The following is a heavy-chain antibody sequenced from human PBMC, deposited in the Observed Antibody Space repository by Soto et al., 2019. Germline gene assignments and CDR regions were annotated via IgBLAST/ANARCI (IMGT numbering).Heavy chain of an antibody. CDR1: GFTFSSYA. V-gene: IGHV3-23*01. CDR3: AKRFCTSTTCLSLDFYYYIGV. D-gene: IGHD2-2*01. Sequence: EVQLLDSGGGLVQPGGSLRLSCAASGFTFSSYALSWVRQAPGKGLEWVSGISGSGDSTNYADSVKGRFTISRDNFENTVYLQMNSLRAEDTAVYYCAKRFCTSTTCLSLDFYYYIGVWGEGTTVTVSS. J-gene: IGHJ6*03. CDR2: ISGSGDST.